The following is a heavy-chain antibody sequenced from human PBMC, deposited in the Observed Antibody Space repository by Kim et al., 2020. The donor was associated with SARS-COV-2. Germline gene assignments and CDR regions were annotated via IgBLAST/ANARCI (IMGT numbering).Heavy chain of an antibody. V-gene: IGHV3-21*01. CDR3: AREGGGSSGWSWFDP. Sequence: VGSLRLSCAASGFTFSSYSMNWVRQAPGKGLEWVSSISSSSSYIYYADSVKGRFTISRDNAKNSLYLQMNSLRAEDTAVYYCAREGGGSSGWSWFDPWGQGTLVTVSS. CDR2: ISSSSSYI. J-gene: IGHJ5*02. D-gene: IGHD6-19*01. CDR1: GFTFSSYS.